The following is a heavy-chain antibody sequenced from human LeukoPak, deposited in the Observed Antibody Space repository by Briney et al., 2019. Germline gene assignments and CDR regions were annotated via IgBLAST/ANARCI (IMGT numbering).Heavy chain of an antibody. D-gene: IGHD3-22*01. CDR1: GYTFTSYG. CDR2: ISAYNGNT. J-gene: IGHJ4*02. V-gene: IGHV1-18*01. Sequence: GASVKVSCKASGYTFTSYGISWVRQAPGQGLEWMGWISAYNGNTNYAQKLQGRVTMTTDTSTSTAYMELRSLRSDDTAVYYCARGVPPYYYDSSGSYYFDYWGQGTLVTVSS. CDR3: ARGVPPYYYDSSGSYYFDY.